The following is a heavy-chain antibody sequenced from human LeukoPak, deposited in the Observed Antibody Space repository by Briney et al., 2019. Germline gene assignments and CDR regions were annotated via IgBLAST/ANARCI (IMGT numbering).Heavy chain of an antibody. Sequence: GGSLRLSCAASGFMFSSNAMAWVRRAPGKGLEWVSAISYSGGSAYYADSVEGRFTISRDNSKNSLYLQMNSLRAEDTAVYYCAKDGRAGGSGIYNPELYFDYWGQGTLVTVSS. V-gene: IGHV3-23*01. D-gene: IGHD3-10*01. CDR1: GFMFSSNA. CDR3: AKDGRAGGSGIYNPELYFDY. J-gene: IGHJ4*02. CDR2: ISYSGGSA.